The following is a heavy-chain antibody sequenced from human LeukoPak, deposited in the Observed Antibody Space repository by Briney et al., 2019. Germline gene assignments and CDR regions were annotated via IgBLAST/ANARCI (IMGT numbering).Heavy chain of an antibody. J-gene: IGHJ4*02. CDR1: GFNFNNYA. CDR2: IKQDGSEK. CDR3: ARAGGYASSWAY. Sequence: GGSLRLSCAASGFNFNNYAMTWVRQAPGKGLEWVANIKQDGSEKNYVDSVKGRFTISRDNAKNSLELQMNSLRDENTAVYYCARAGGYASSWAYWGQGTLVTVSS. D-gene: IGHD5-12*01. V-gene: IGHV3-7*01.